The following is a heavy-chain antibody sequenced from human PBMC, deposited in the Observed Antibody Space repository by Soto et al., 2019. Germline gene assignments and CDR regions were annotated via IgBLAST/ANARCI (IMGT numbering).Heavy chain of an antibody. J-gene: IGHJ4*02. CDR1: YGSIRGGGCH. CDR3: ARGVTMVRGVIHTPYFDY. D-gene: IGHD3-10*01. Sequence: TLPLRRTVFYGSIRGGGCHCSWIRQKPGKGLEWIGYIYYSGSTYYNPSLKSRLTISVDTSKNQFSLKLSSVTAADTAVYYCARGVTMVRGVIHTPYFDYWGQGTLVTVSP. CDR2: IYYSGST. V-gene: IGHV4-31*02.